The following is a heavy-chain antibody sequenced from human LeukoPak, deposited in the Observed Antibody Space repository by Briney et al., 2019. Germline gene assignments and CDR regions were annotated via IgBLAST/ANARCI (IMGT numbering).Heavy chain of an antibody. Sequence: GGSLRLSCAASGFTLSSYALSWFRKAQGKGLEWVSAISGSGGSTYYADSVKGRFTISRDNSKNTLYLQMNSLRAEDTAVYYCAKNHYGDHFDYWGQGTLVTVSS. J-gene: IGHJ4*02. CDR2: ISGSGGST. CDR3: AKNHYGDHFDY. D-gene: IGHD4-17*01. V-gene: IGHV3-23*01. CDR1: GFTLSSYA.